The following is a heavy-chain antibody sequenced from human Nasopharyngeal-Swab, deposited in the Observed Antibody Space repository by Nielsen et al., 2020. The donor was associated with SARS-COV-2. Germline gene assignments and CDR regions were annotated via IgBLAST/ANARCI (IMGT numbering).Heavy chain of an antibody. Sequence: SETLSLTCTVSGGSISSYYWSWIRQPPGKGLEWIGHIYHSGSANYSPSLKSRVTISVDTSKNQFSLKLSSVTAADTALYYCARGSRGGTTSYYYYYYMDVWGKGTTVTVSS. V-gene: IGHV4-59*01. D-gene: IGHD1-1*01. CDR2: IYHSGSA. J-gene: IGHJ6*03. CDR1: GGSISSYY. CDR3: ARGSRGGTTSYYYYYYMDV.